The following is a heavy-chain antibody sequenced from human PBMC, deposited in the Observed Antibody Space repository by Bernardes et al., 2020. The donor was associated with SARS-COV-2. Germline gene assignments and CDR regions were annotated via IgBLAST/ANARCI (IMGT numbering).Heavy chain of an antibody. Sequence: LSLTCTVSGGSISSGGYYWSWIRQHPGKGLEWIGYIYYSGSTYYNPSLKSRVTISVDTSKNQFSLKLSSVTAADTAVYYCARVITIFGVVIGAFDIWGQGTMVTVSS. J-gene: IGHJ3*02. CDR2: IYYSGST. D-gene: IGHD3-3*01. CDR3: ARVITIFGVVIGAFDI. CDR1: GGSISSGGYY. V-gene: IGHV4-31*03.